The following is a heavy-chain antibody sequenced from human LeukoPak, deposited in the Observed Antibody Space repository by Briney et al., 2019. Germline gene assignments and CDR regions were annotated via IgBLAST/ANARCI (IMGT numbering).Heavy chain of an antibody. V-gene: IGHV3-30*02. J-gene: IGHJ4*02. CDR1: GFTFSSYG. CDR2: IRYDGSNK. CDR3: AKGHYYGSGSYWV. D-gene: IGHD3-10*01. Sequence: GSLRLSCAASGFTFSSYGMHWVRQAPGKGLEWVAFIRYDGSNKYYADSVKGRFTISRDNSKNTLYLRMNSLRAEDTAVYYCAKGHYYGSGSYWVWGQGTLVTVSS.